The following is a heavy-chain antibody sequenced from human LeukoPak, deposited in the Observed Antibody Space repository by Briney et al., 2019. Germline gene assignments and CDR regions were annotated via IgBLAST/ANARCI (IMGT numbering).Heavy chain of an antibody. CDR1: GFTFSSYG. J-gene: IGHJ4*02. Sequence: GGSLRLSCAASGFTFSSYGMHWVRQAPGKGLEWVAFIRYDGSNKYYADSVKGRFTISRDNAKNSLYLQMNSLRAEDMALYYCAKDMSYDRSGGMVDWGQGTLVTVSS. D-gene: IGHD3-22*01. V-gene: IGHV3-30*02. CDR3: AKDMSYDRSGGMVD. CDR2: IRYDGSNK.